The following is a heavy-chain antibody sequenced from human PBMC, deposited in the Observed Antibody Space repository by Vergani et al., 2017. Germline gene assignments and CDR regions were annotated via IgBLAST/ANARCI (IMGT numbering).Heavy chain of an antibody. V-gene: IGHV4-4*07. CDR2: VHTDGTA. CDR3: ARDQWDDDGPRGWFAP. D-gene: IGHD5-24*01. Sequence: VQLQESGPGLLKPSETLSLTCSVSGASISSYFWSWIRQPAGKGLEWLGRVHTDGTAYYNPSLRTRVRLSADLSQSQFSLKMTYLTAADTAVYFCARDQWDDDGPRGWFAPWGQGILVTVSS. CDR1: GASISSYF. J-gene: IGHJ5*02.